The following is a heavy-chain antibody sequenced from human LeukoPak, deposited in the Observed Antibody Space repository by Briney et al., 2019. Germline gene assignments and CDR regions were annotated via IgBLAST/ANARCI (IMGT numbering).Heavy chain of an antibody. CDR3: ARAFPDYDSSGYVDY. Sequence: SVKVSCKASGGTFSSYAISWVRQAPGQGLEWMGGIIPIFGTANYAQKFQGRVTITTDESTSTAYMELSSLRSEDTAVYYCARAFPDYDSSGYVDYWGQGTLVTVSS. V-gene: IGHV1-69*05. CDR2: IIPIFGTA. CDR1: GGTFSSYA. J-gene: IGHJ4*02. D-gene: IGHD3-22*01.